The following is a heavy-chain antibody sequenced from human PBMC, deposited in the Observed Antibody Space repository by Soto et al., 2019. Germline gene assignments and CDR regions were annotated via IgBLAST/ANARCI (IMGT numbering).Heavy chain of an antibody. CDR3: ARQMTSSTNYYDY. Sequence: GGSLRLSCAASGFTFSTYAMSWVRQAPGKGLEWVSAISGRGGGTFYADSVKGRFTIARANSKNTLFLQMNSLRAEDTAVYFCARQMTSSTNYYDYWGQGTLGTVSS. V-gene: IGHV3-23*01. CDR1: GFTFSTYA. CDR2: ISGRGGGT. J-gene: IGHJ4*02. D-gene: IGHD2-2*01.